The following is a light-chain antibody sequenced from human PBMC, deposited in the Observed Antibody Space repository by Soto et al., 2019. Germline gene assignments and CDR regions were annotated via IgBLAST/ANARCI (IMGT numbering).Light chain of an antibody. J-gene: IGLJ2*01. V-gene: IGLV2-14*03. Sequence: QAVVTQPASVSGSPGQSITIPCTGSSSDIGLYTFVSWYQQHPGKAPKLLIYDVSYRPSGISDRFSGSKSGNTASLTISGLQPEDEADYYCSSYGATSTLFGGGTKVTVL. CDR3: SSYGATSTL. CDR1: SSDIGLYTF. CDR2: DVS.